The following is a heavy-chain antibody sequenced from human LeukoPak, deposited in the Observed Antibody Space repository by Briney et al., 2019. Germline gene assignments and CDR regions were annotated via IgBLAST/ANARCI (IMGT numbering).Heavy chain of an antibody. J-gene: IGHJ4*02. CDR1: GFTFSDYS. CDR3: VREHRYVVLSY. V-gene: IGHV3-48*02. CDR2: ISSGSSTI. Sequence: GGSLRLSCAASGFTFSDYSMDWVRQAPGKGLEWLSYISSGSSTIYYADSVKGRFTISRDNAKTSVYLQMNSLRDEDTAVYYCVREHRYVVLSYWGQGALVTVSS. D-gene: IGHD3-16*01.